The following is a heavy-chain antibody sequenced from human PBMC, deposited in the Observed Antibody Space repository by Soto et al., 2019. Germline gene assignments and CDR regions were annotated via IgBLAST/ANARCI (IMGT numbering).Heavy chain of an antibody. CDR1: GGSISSSNW. J-gene: IGHJ6*02. CDR2: IYHSGST. CDR3: ARDGKSSSWDYYYYGMDV. Sequence: SSTLSLTCAVSGGSISSSNWWSWVRQPPGKGLEWIGEIYHSGSTNYNPSLKSRVTISVDKSKNQFSLKLSSGTAADTAVYYCARDGKSSSWDYYYYGMDVWGQGTTVTVSS. D-gene: IGHD6-13*01. V-gene: IGHV4-4*02.